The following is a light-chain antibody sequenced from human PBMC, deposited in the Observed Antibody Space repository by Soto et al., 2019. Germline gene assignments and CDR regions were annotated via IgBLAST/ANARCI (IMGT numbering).Light chain of an antibody. CDR1: TSNIGSGYD. V-gene: IGLV1-40*01. Sequence: QSVLTQPPSVSGAPGQRVTIPCTGTTSNIGSGYDVHWYQQLPGTAPKVLIYGNNNRPSGVPGRFSASKSGTSASLVISGLQAEDEADYYCQSYENSRTGFYVFGTGTKVTVL. J-gene: IGLJ1*01. CDR3: QSYENSRTGFYV. CDR2: GNN.